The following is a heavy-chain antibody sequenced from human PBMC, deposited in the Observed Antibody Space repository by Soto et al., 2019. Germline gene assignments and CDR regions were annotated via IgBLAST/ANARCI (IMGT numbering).Heavy chain of an antibody. Sequence: PSETLSLTCAVYGGSFNGYYWTWIRQPPGTGLEWIGEINHSGSTNYNPSLKSRVTISLDTSKNQFSLRLNSVTAADTAVYFCVRSSIEPRIFMYPFDYWGLGTLVTVSS. V-gene: IGHV4-34*01. CDR1: GGSFNGYY. CDR2: INHSGST. CDR3: VRSSIEPRIFMYPFDY. J-gene: IGHJ4*02. D-gene: IGHD6-6*01.